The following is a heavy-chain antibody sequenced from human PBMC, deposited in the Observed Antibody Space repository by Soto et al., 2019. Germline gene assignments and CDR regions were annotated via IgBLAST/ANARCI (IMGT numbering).Heavy chain of an antibody. J-gene: IGHJ3*02. CDR1: GYTFTSYY. D-gene: IGHD3-10*01. CDR3: ARGTLSMVRGVPYEAFDI. Sequence: ASVKVSCKASGYTFTSYYMHWVRQAPGQGLEWMGIINPSGGSTSYAQKFQGRVTMTRDTSTSTVYMELSSLRSEDTAVYYCARGTLSMVRGVPYEAFDIWGQGTMVTVSS. V-gene: IGHV1-46*01. CDR2: INPSGGST.